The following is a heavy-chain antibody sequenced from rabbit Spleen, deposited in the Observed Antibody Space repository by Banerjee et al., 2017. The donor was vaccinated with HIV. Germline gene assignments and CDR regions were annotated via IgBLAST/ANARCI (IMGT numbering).Heavy chain of an antibody. V-gene: IGHV1S47*01. Sequence: QEQLVESGGGLVRPEGSLKLSCTASGFSFSNKAVMCWVRQAPGKGLEWIGYIDPVFGSTYYASWVNGRFTISSHNAQNTLYLQLNSLTAADTATYFCVRDTWHFKLWGQGTLVTVS. CDR2: IDPVFGST. D-gene: IGHD3-1*01. CDR3: VRDTWHFKL. CDR1: GFSFSNKA. J-gene: IGHJ4*01.